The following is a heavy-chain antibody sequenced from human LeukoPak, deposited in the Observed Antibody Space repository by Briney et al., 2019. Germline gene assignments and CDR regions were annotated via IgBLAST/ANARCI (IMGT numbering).Heavy chain of an antibody. Sequence: WINPNIGGTNYAQKFQGRVTMTRDTSISTAYMELSRLRSDDTAVYYCASSLEWLLYHAFDIWGQGTMVTVSS. V-gene: IGHV1-2*02. CDR2: INPNIGGT. J-gene: IGHJ3*02. CDR3: ASSLEWLLYHAFDI. D-gene: IGHD3-3*01.